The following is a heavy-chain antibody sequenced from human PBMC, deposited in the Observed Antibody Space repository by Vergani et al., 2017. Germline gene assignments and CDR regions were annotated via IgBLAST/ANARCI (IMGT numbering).Heavy chain of an antibody. V-gene: IGHV3-21*01. Sequence: EVQLVESGGGLVKPGGSLRLSCAASGFTFSSYSMNWVRQAPGKGLEWVSSISSSSSYIYYADSVKGRFTISRDNAKNSLYLQMNSLRAEDTAVYYCAREPGIAVAAAPHVDYWGQGTLVTVSS. CDR2: ISSSSSYI. D-gene: IGHD6-19*01. J-gene: IGHJ4*02. CDR3: AREPGIAVAAAPHVDY. CDR1: GFTFSSYS.